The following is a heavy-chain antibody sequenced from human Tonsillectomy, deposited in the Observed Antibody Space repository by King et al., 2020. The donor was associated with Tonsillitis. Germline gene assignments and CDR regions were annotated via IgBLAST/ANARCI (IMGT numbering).Heavy chain of an antibody. D-gene: IGHD5-18*01. CDR3: AIGRSRGYSYGDDAFDI. V-gene: IGHV1-69*01. J-gene: IGHJ3*02. CDR1: GGTFSRYA. Sequence: QLVQSGAEVKKPGSSVKVSCKASGGTFSRYAISWVRQAPGQGLEWMGGIIPIFGTVKYAQKFQGRVTITADESTSTAYMEVSSLRTEDTAMYYCAIGRSRGYSYGDDAFDIWGQGTMVTVSS. CDR2: IIPIFGTV.